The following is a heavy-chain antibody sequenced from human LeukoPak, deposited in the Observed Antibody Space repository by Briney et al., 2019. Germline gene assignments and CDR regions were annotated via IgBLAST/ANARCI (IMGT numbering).Heavy chain of an antibody. CDR2: TIPIFGTA. V-gene: IGHV1-69*05. CDR1: GGTFSSYA. CDR3: ATPYYYDSSGRGAFDI. Sequence: ASVKVSCKASGGTFSSYAISWVRQAPGQGLEWMGGTIPIFGTANYAQKFQGRVTITRDTSASTAYMELSSLRSEDTAVYYCATPYYYDSSGRGAFDIWGQGTMVTVSS. J-gene: IGHJ3*02. D-gene: IGHD3-22*01.